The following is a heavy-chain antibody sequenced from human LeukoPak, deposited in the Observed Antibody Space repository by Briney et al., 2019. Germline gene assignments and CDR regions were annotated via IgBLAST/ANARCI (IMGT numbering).Heavy chain of an antibody. CDR1: GFTFSSYA. D-gene: IGHD3-10*01. CDR2: ISGSGSST. V-gene: IGHV3-23*01. J-gene: IGHJ4*02. CDR3: ATGGTMYYGSGNFDY. Sequence: GGSLRLSCAASGFTFSSYAMSWVRQAPGKGLEWVSAISGSGSSTYYADSVKGRFTISRDNSKNTLYLQVDSLRAEDTALYYCATGGTMYYGSGNFDYWGQGTLVTVSS.